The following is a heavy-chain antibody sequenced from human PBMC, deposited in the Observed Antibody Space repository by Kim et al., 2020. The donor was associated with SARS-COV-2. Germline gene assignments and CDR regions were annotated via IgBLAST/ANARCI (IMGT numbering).Heavy chain of an antibody. V-gene: IGHV3-15*01. CDR3: TTVWLWFGELAFDI. Sequence: GGSLRLSCAASGFTFSNAWMSWVRQAPGKGLEWVGRIKSKTDGGTTDYAAPVKGRFTISRDDSKNTLYLQMNSLKTEDTAVYYCTTVWLWFGELAFDIWGQGTMVTVSS. J-gene: IGHJ3*02. CDR2: IKSKTDGGTT. CDR1: GFTFSNAW. D-gene: IGHD3-10*01.